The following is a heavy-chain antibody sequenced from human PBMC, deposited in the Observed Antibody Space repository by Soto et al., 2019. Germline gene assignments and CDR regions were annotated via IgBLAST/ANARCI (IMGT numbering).Heavy chain of an antibody. Sequence: ASVKVSCKASGGTFGIYAITWVRQAPGQGLEWMGGIIAFSDIVNYTQKLQGRVTITADESTNTAYMDLSSLRSEDTAVYYCARSLYSSSWYYSGNSYYYYGMDVWGQGTTVTVSS. J-gene: IGHJ6*02. CDR2: IIAFSDIV. D-gene: IGHD6-13*01. CDR1: GGTFGIYA. CDR3: ARSLYSSSWYYSGNSYYYYGMDV. V-gene: IGHV1-69*13.